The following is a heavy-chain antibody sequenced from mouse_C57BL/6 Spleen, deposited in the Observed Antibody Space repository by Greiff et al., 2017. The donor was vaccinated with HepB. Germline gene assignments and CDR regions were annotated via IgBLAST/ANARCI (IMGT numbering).Heavy chain of an antibody. V-gene: IGHV1-78*01. CDR1: GYTFTDHT. CDR2: IYPRDGST. Sequence: LQESDAELVKPGASVKISCKASGYTFTDHTIHWMKQRPEQGLEWIGYIYPRDGSTKYNEKFKGKATLTADKSSSTAYMQLNSLTTEVSAVYFCAREGAVWYFDVWGTGTTVTVSS. J-gene: IGHJ1*03. CDR3: AREGAVWYFDV.